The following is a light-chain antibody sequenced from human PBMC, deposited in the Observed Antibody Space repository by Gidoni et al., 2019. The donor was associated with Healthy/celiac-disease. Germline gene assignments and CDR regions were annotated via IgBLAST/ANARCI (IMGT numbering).Light chain of an antibody. V-gene: IGKV1-33*01. CDR3: QKYDNLPYT. CDR1: QDISNY. Sequence: IQMTQSPSSLSASVGDRVTITCQASQDISNYLNWYQQKPGKAPKLLIYDASNLETGVPSRFSGSGSGTDFTLTISSLQPEDIATYYCQKYDNLPYTFGQGTKLEIK. CDR2: DAS. J-gene: IGKJ2*01.